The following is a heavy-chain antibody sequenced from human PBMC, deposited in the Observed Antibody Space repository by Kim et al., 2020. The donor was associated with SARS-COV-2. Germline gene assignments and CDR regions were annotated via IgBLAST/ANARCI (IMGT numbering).Heavy chain of an antibody. D-gene: IGHD1-26*01. CDR1: GFTFGDYA. J-gene: IGHJ4*02. V-gene: IGHV3-49*03. CDR2: IRGKAYGETT. Sequence: GGSLRLSCTASGFTFGDYAMSWFRQAPGKGLEWIGFIRGKAYGETTEYAASVKGRFTFSRDDSKSIAYLQMNSLKTEDTAVYYCTRGNRIVGATWGQGTLVTVSS. CDR3: TRGNRIVGAT.